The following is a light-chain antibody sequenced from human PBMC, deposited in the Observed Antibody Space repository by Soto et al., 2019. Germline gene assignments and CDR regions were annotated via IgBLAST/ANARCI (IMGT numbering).Light chain of an antibody. Sequence: EIELTQSPGTLSLSPGERATLSCRASQSVRSNLAWYQQKPGQSPRLLIYGASTRATGIPARFSGSGSGTEFTLTISSLQSEDFAVFYCQQYNNWPPITFGQGTRLEL. CDR1: QSVRSN. V-gene: IGKV3-15*01. J-gene: IGKJ5*01. CDR2: GAS. CDR3: QQYNNWPPIT.